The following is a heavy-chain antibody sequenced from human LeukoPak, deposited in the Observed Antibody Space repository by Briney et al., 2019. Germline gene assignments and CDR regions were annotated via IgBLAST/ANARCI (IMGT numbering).Heavy chain of an antibody. D-gene: IGHD3-9*01. CDR1: GFTFSSYG. V-gene: IGHV3-30*02. CDR2: IRYDGSNK. CDR3: AKGAYDILTEDV. J-gene: IGHJ6*04. Sequence: SGGSLRLSCAASGFTFSSYGMHWVRQAPGKGLEWVAFIRYDGSNKYYADSEKGRFTISRDNSKNTLYLQMNSLRAEDTAVYYCAKGAYDILTEDVWGKGTTVTVSS.